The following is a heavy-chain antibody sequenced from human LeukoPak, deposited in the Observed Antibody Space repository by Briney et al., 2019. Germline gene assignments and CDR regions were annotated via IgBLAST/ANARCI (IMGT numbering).Heavy chain of an antibody. V-gene: IGHV1-2*02. CDR2: INPNSGGT. Sequence: ASVKVSCKASGYTFTGYYMHWVRQAPGQGLEWMGWINPNSGGTNYAQKFQGRVTMTRDTSISTAYMELSRLGSDDTAVYYCARDSGGMVRGVITFDYWGQGTLVTVSS. D-gene: IGHD3-10*01. CDR1: GYTFTGYY. CDR3: ARDSGGMVRGVITFDY. J-gene: IGHJ4*02.